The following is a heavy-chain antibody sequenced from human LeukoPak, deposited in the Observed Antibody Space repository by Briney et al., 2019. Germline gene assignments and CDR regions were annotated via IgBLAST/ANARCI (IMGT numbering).Heavy chain of an antibody. CDR1: GYTFTGYY. Sequence: ASVKVSCKASGYTFTGYYIHWVRQAPGQGLEWMGWINPNSGGTNYAQKFQGRVTMTRDTSISTAYMELSRLRSDDTAVYYCARAITGTTEGAFDIWGQGTMVTVSS. CDR3: ARAITGTTEGAFDI. J-gene: IGHJ3*02. D-gene: IGHD1-14*01. V-gene: IGHV1-2*02. CDR2: INPNSGGT.